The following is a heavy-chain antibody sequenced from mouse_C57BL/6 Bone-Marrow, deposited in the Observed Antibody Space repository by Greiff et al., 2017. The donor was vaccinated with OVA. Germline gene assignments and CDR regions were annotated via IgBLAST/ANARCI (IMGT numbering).Heavy chain of an antibody. V-gene: IGHV1-81*01. CDR3: ARPYYYGSSHWYFDV. CDR2: IYPRSGNT. Sequence: VMLVESGAELARPGASVKLSCKASGYTFTSYGISWVKQRTGQGLEWIGEIYPRSGNTYYNEKFKGKATLTADKSSSTAYMELRSLTSEDSAVYFCARPYYYGSSHWYFDVWGTGTTVTVSS. CDR1: GYTFTSYG. D-gene: IGHD1-1*01. J-gene: IGHJ1*03.